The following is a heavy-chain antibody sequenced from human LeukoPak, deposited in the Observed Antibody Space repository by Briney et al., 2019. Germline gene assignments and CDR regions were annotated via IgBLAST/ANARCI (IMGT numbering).Heavy chain of an antibody. CDR3: ARGASSWYYYYYGMDV. J-gene: IGHJ6*02. CDR1: GGSISSGGYS. D-gene: IGHD6-13*01. V-gene: IGHV4-30-2*01. Sequence: SETLSLTCAVSGGSISSGGYSWSWIRQPPGKGLEWIGYIYHSGSTNYNPSLKSRVTISVDTSKNQFSLKLSSVTAADTAVYYCARGASSWYYYYYGMDVWGQGTTVTVSS. CDR2: IYHSGST.